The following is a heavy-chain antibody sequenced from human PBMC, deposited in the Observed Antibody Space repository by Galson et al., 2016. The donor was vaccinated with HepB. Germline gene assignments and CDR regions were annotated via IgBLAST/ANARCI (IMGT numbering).Heavy chain of an antibody. Sequence: SLRLSCAASGFTFGDYGVTWFRQAPGKGLEWVGFIGSKTYGGTTEYAASVRGRFTLSRDDSKSIAYLQMGSLKTEDTAVYYCTRDSSKSLYLAWFDPWGQGTLVIVSS. CDR1: GFTFGDYG. D-gene: IGHD3-16*01. V-gene: IGHV3-49*03. J-gene: IGHJ5*02. CDR3: TRDSSKSLYLAWFDP. CDR2: IGSKTYGGTT.